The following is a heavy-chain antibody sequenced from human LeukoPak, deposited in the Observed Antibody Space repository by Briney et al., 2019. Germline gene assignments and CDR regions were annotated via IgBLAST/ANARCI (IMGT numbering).Heavy chain of an antibody. V-gene: IGHV4-31*11. J-gene: IGHJ4*02. CDR3: ARVALEDYYDSSGYLDY. Sequence: PSETLSLTCAVSDDSFSSHYWTWIRQHPGKGLEWIGYIYYSGSTYYNPSLKSRVTISVDTSKNQFSLKLSSVTAADTAVYYCARVALEDYYDSSGYLDYWGQGTLVTVSS. CDR2: IYYSGST. CDR1: DDSFSSHY. D-gene: IGHD3-22*01.